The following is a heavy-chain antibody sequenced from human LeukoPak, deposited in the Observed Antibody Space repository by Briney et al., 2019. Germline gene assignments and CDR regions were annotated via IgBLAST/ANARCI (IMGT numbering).Heavy chain of an antibody. D-gene: IGHD6-19*01. Sequence: PSETLSLTCAVYGGSFSGYYWSWIRQPPGKGLEWIGEVNHSGSTNYNPSLKSRVTISVDTSKNQFPLKLSSVTAADTAVYYCARGIRSRSSGDYWGQGTLVTVSS. J-gene: IGHJ4*02. V-gene: IGHV4-34*01. CDR2: VNHSGST. CDR3: ARGIRSRSSGDY. CDR1: GGSFSGYY.